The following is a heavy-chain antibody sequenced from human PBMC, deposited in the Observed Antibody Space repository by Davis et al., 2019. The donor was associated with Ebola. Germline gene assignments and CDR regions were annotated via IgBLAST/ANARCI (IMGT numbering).Heavy chain of an antibody. V-gene: IGHV1-46*01. J-gene: IGHJ4*02. CDR1: GYTFTSYY. Sequence: AASVKVSCKASGYTFTSYYMHWVRQAPGQGLEWMGIINPSGGSTSYAQQFQGSVTITRDTSASTAYMELSSLRSEDTAVYYCARDRGTGVYYDRLDYWGQGTLVTVSS. CDR3: ARDRGTGVYYDRLDY. D-gene: IGHD3-22*01. CDR2: INPSGGST.